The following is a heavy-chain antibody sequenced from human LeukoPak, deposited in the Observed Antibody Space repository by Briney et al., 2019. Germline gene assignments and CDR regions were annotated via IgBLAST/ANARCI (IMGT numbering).Heavy chain of an antibody. V-gene: IGHV1-69*04. CDR2: IIPILGIA. CDR1: GGTFSSYA. CDR3: ARDPDYGDYYFDY. Sequence: SVKVSCKASGGTFSSYAISWVRQAPGQGLEWMGRIIPILGIANYAQRFQGRVTITADKSTSTAYMELSSLRSEDTAVYYCARDPDYGDYYFDYWGQGTLVTVSS. J-gene: IGHJ4*02. D-gene: IGHD4-17*01.